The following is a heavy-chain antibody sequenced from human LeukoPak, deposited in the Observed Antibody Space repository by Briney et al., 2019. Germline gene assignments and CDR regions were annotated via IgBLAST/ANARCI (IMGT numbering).Heavy chain of an antibody. V-gene: IGHV1-2*02. CDR3: AREKIVVVPAAGAFDI. D-gene: IGHD2-2*01. J-gene: IGHJ3*02. CDR2: INRNSGGT. Sequence: ASVKVSCKASVYTFTSYGISWVRPAPRQRLERVGWINRNSGGTNYAQNSQGRVTMTRHTSISTAYMQLSRLRSDDTAVYYCAREKIVVVPAAGAFDIWGQGTMVTVSS. CDR1: VYTFTSYG.